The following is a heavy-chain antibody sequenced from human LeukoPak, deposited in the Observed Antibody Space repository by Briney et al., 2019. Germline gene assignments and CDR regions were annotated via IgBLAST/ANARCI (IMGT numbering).Heavy chain of an antibody. D-gene: IGHD2-2*01. CDR3: ASFIPAAILGFQH. V-gene: IGHV4-30-4*08. CDR2: IYYSGST. CDR1: GGSISSGDYY. Sequence: SETLSLTCTVSGGSISSGDYYWSWIRQPPGKGLEWIGYIYYSGSTYYNPSLKSRVTISVDTSKNQFSLKLSSVIAADTAVYYCASFIPAAILGFQHWGQGTLVTVSS. J-gene: IGHJ1*01.